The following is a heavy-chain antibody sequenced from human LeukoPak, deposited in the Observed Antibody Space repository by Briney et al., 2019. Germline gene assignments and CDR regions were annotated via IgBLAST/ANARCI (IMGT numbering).Heavy chain of an antibody. Sequence: PSGTLSLTCTVSGGSISSSDWWSWVRQPPGKGLEWIGEMHQSGIINYNPSLKSRVTISVDTSKNQFSLKLNSVTATDTAVYYCARHYGPWGQGTLVTVSS. CDR1: GGSISSSDW. CDR2: MHQSGII. J-gene: IGHJ4*02. CDR3: ARHYGP. V-gene: IGHV4-4*02. D-gene: IGHD3-16*01.